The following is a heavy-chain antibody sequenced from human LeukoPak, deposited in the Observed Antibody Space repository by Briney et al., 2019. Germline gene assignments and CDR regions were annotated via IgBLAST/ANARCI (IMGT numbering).Heavy chain of an antibody. J-gene: IGHJ3*02. CDR3: AKDALLLSTNDAFDI. V-gene: IGHV3-23*01. CDR1: GFTFSSYA. CDR2: ISGSDGYT. D-gene: IGHD2/OR15-2a*01. Sequence: GGSLRLSCGASGFTFSSYAMSWVRQAPGKGLEWVSGISGSDGYTYYADSVKGRFTISRDNSKNTLYLQMNSLRAEDTAIYYCAKDALLLSTNDAFDIWGQGTMVTVSS.